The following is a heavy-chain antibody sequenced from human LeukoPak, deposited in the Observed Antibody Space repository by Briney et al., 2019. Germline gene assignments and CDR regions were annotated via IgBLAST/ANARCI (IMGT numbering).Heavy chain of an antibody. CDR2: IIPILGIA. J-gene: IGHJ4*02. CDR3: ARDVAERWLQPNHFDY. CDR1: GGTFSSYA. Sequence: VASVKVSCKASGGTFSSYAISWVRQAPGQGLEWMGRIIPILGIANYAQKFQGRVTITADKSTSTAYMELSSLRSEDTAVYYCARDVAERWLQPNHFDYWGQGTLVTVSS. D-gene: IGHD5-24*01. V-gene: IGHV1-69*04.